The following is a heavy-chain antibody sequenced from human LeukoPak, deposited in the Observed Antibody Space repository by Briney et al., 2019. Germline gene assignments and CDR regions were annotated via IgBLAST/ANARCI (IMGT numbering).Heavy chain of an antibody. V-gene: IGHV4-30-2*01. CDR1: GGSISSGGYY. CDR3: ARDASPSYYYYYGMDV. CDR2: IYHSGST. J-gene: IGHJ6*02. Sequence: SETLSLTCTVSGGSISSGGYYWRWIRQPPGKGLEWIGYIYHSGSTYYNPSLKNRVTISVDTSKNQFSLKLSSVTAADTAVYYCARDASPSYYYYYGMDVWGQGTTVTVSS.